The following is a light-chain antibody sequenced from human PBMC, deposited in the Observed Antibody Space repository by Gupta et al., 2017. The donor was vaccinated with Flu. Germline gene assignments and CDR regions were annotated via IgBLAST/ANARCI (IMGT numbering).Light chain of an antibody. V-gene: IGKV1-33*01. CDR2: DAS. CDR1: QDISNY. Sequence: SSLYASVGDRGTSTCQASQDISNYLAWYQQKPRKAPKLLIYDASNWETGVPSRFSGSGSGTDXTFTISXRQPEDFASYYCHQYENLLLFTFGXGTKVDIK. CDR3: HQYENLLLFT. J-gene: IGKJ3*01.